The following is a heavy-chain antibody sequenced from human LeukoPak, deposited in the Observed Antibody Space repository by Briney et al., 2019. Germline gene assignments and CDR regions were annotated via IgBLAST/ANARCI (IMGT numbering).Heavy chain of an antibody. CDR2: IYYSGST. V-gene: IGHV4-39*01. Sequence: PSETLSLTCTVSGSSISSSSYYWGWIRQPPGKGLEWIGSIYYSGSTYYNPSLKSRVTISVDTSKNQFSLKLSSVTAADTAVYYCARHSTKLGYCSGGSCYPFDYWGQGTLVTVSS. CDR3: ARHSTKLGYCSGGSCYPFDY. D-gene: IGHD2-15*01. CDR1: GSSISSSSYY. J-gene: IGHJ4*02.